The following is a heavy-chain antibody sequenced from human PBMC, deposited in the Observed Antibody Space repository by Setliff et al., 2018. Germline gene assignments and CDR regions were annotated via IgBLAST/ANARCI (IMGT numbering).Heavy chain of an antibody. V-gene: IGHV3-30*02. D-gene: IGHD6-13*01. Sequence: GGSLRLSCAASGFTFSSYGMHWVRQAPGKGLEWVAFIWYDGSNKYYADSVKGRFTISRGNSKNTLYLQMNSLRAEDTAVYYCAKGGYGVSRYYYYMDVWGKGTTVTVSS. CDR2: IWYDGSNK. CDR3: AKGGYGVSRYYYYMDV. CDR1: GFTFSSYG. J-gene: IGHJ6*03.